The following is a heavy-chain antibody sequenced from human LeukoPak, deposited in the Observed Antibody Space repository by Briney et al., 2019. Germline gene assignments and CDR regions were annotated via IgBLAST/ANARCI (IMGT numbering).Heavy chain of an antibody. J-gene: IGHJ4*02. CDR2: ISDGAGIT. V-gene: IGHV3-23*01. CDR1: GFTFSAYV. CDR3: ARDARDTGMIRGVITPYYFDF. Sequence: GGSLRLSCAASGFTFSAYVMSWVRQAPGKGLEWISAISDGAGITYYADSVKGRFTISRDSSKNTLYLQMNSLRAEDTATYYCARDARDTGMIRGVITPYYFDFWGQGTLVTVSS. D-gene: IGHD3-10*01.